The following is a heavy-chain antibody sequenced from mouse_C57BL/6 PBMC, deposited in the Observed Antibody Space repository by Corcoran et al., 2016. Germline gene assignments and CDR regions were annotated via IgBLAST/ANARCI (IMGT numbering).Heavy chain of an antibody. Sequence: QVQLKQSGAELVRPGASVKLSCKASGYTFTDYYINWVKQRPGQGLEWIARIYPGSGNTYYNEKFKGKATLTAETSSSTAYMQLSSLTSEDSAVYFCARRGEGYYFDYWGQGTTLTVSS. V-gene: IGHV1-76*01. CDR3: ARRGEGYYFDY. CDR1: GYTFTDYY. J-gene: IGHJ2*01. CDR2: IYPGSGNT.